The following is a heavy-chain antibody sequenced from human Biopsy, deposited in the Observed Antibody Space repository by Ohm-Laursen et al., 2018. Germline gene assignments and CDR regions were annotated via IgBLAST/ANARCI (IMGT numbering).Heavy chain of an antibody. Sequence: GASVKVSCKVSGYTLTALPMHWVRQAPGRGLEWMGGFAPENGKTIYAQKFQGRITMTEDTSTDTAYMELSSLRSEDTAVYYCAADINVWNVNYWGQGTQVTVSS. CDR2: FAPENGKT. CDR1: GYTLTALP. D-gene: IGHD1-1*01. V-gene: IGHV1-24*01. J-gene: IGHJ4*02. CDR3: AADINVWNVNY.